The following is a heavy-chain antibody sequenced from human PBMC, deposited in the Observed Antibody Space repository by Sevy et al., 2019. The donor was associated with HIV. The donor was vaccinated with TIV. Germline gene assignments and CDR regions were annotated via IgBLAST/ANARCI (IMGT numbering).Heavy chain of an antibody. J-gene: IGHJ6*02. D-gene: IGHD3-10*01. CDR3: ARGGSGSFDPFYYYYDMDV. V-gene: IGHV3-30-3*01. Sequence: GGSLRLSCTASGFTFSTHAARWVRQAPGKGLEWVAVISYDGHMKYYADSVKGRFTISRDNSKSALYMDMNSLRPDDTARYYCARGGSGSFDPFYYYYDMDVWGQGTTVTVSS. CDR1: GFTFSTHA. CDR2: ISYDGHMK.